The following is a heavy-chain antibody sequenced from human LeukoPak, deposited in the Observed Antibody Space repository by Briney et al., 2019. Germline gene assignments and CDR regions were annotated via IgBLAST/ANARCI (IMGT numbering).Heavy chain of an antibody. Sequence: SETLSLTCAVYGGSFSSYYWGWIRQPPGKGLEWIGSIYYSGSTYYNPSLKSRVTISVDTSKNQFSLKLSSVTAADTAVYYCARLCPNYDYVWGSYHSGFFDYWGQGTLVTVSS. D-gene: IGHD3-16*02. CDR3: ARLCPNYDYVWGSYHSGFFDY. CDR2: IYYSGST. V-gene: IGHV4-39*01. J-gene: IGHJ4*02. CDR1: GGSFSSYY.